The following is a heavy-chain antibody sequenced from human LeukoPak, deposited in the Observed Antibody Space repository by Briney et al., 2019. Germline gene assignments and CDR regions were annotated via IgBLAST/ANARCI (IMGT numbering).Heavy chain of an antibody. Sequence: PGGSLRLSCAASGFTFSSYSMNWVRQAPGKGLEWVSSISSSSSYIYYADSVKGRFTISRDNAKNSLYLQMNSLRAEDTAVYYCAKDFEGLGGATDQVRYFDCSYYYSGMDVWVQETTVTVSS. V-gene: IGHV3-21*01. CDR1: GFTFSSYS. J-gene: IGHJ6*02. CDR3: AKDFEGLGGATDQVRYFDCSYYYSGMDV. CDR2: ISSSSSYI. D-gene: IGHD3-9*01.